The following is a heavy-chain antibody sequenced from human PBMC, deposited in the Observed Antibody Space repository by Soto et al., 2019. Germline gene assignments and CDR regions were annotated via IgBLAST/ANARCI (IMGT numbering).Heavy chain of an antibody. CDR3: ARGSGYYDSDYPFDI. J-gene: IGHJ3*02. Sequence: SETLSLTCAVSGGSISSGGYSWSWIRQPPGKGLEWIGYIYHSGSTYYNWSLKSRVTISVDRSKNQFSLILSSVTAADTAVYYCARGSGYYDSDYPFDIWGQGTMVTVSS. CDR2: IYHSGST. V-gene: IGHV4-30-2*01. CDR1: GGSISSGGYS. D-gene: IGHD3-22*01.